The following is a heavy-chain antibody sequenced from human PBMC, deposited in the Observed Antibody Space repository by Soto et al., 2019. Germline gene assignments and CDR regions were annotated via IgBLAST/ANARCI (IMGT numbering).Heavy chain of an antibody. V-gene: IGHV6-1*01. Sequence: SQTLSLTCAISGDSVSSNSAAWNWIRQSPSSGLEWLGRTYYRSKWYNDYAVSVKIRITINPDTSKNQISLQLNSVTPEDTAVYYCARDVESSSSWFDPWGQGTLVTVSS. J-gene: IGHJ5*02. CDR3: ARDVESSSSWFDP. CDR1: GDSVSSNSAA. D-gene: IGHD6-6*01. CDR2: TYYRSKWYN.